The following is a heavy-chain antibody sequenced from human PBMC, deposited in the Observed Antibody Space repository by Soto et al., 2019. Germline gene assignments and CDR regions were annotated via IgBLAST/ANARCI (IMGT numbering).Heavy chain of an antibody. J-gene: IGHJ5*02. D-gene: IGHD4-17*01. CDR1: GFTFSSYS. CDR3: ARVIEFPVTTYNWFDP. CDR2: ISSSSSYI. V-gene: IGHV3-21*01. Sequence: EVQLVESGGGLVKPGGSLRLSCAASGFTFSSYSMNWVRQAPGKGLEWVSSISSSSSYIYYADSVKGRFTISRDNAKNSLYLQMNSLRAEDTAVYYCARVIEFPVTTYNWFDPWGQGTLVTVSS.